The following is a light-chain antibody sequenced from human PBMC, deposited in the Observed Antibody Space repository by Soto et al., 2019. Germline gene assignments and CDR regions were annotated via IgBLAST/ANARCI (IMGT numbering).Light chain of an antibody. J-gene: IGKJ2*03. CDR1: QSVPSDW. Sequence: EIVLTQSPCTLSLSPGEIATLSCRASQSVPSDWLAWYRHRPGQAPRLLIFCVSSRATGVPDRVSSSGSGTDFTLTINRLEPEDFALYYCQQYGMFPYSFGQGTKLEIK. V-gene: IGKV3-20*01. CDR3: QQYGMFPYS. CDR2: CVS.